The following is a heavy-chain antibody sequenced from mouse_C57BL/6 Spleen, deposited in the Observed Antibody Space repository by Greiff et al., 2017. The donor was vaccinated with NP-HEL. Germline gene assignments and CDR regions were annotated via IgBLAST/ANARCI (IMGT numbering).Heavy chain of an antibody. CDR1: GFTFSSYA. Sequence: EVKVVESGGGLVKPGGSLKLSCAASGFTFSSYAMSWVRQTPEKRLEWVATISDGGSYTYYPDNVKGRFTISRDNAKNNLYLQMSHLKSEDTAMYYCARAGYYGSSRYFDVWGTGTTVTVSS. D-gene: IGHD1-1*01. CDR2: ISDGGSYT. J-gene: IGHJ1*03. CDR3: ARAGYYGSSRYFDV. V-gene: IGHV5-4*03.